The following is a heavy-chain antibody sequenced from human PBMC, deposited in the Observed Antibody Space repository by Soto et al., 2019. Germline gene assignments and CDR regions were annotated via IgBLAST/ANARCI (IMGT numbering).Heavy chain of an antibody. Sequence: QVQLVQSGAEVKKPGASVKVSCKASGYTCTSYGISWVRQAPGQGLEWMGWISVYNGNTNYAQKLQGRVTMTTDTSTSTAYMELRSLTSDDTARYYCARGWVAGGPTNKGDYWGQGNLVTVSS. CDR2: ISVYNGNT. CDR1: GYTCTSYG. D-gene: IGHD3-16*01. V-gene: IGHV1-18*01. J-gene: IGHJ4*02. CDR3: ARGWVAGGPTNKGDY.